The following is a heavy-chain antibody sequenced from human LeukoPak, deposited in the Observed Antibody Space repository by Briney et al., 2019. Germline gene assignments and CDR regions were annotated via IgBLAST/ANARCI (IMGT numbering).Heavy chain of an antibody. D-gene: IGHD1-26*01. J-gene: IGHJ6*03. CDR3: AGREEYYYYMDV. V-gene: IGHV4-39*01. CDR1: GGSISSSSYY. CDR2: IYYSGST. Sequence: SETLSLTCTVSGGSISSSSYYWGWIRQPPGKGLEWIGSIYYSGSTYYNPSLKSRVTISVDTSKNQFSLKLSSVTAADTAVYYCAGREEYYYYMDVWGKGTTVTVSS.